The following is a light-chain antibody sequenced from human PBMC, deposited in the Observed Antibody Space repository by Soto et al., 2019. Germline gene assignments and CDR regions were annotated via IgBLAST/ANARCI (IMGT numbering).Light chain of an antibody. J-gene: IGKJ1*01. V-gene: IGKV3-20*01. CDR1: QSISSRY. Sequence: EIVLTQSPGTLSLSPGERATLSCRASQSISSRYLAWYQQKPGRAPRLLMYGVSSRATGTPDRFSGSGSGTDFTLAISRLEPEDFAVYHCQQYDSSPTFGQGTKVDIK. CDR3: QQYDSSPT. CDR2: GVS.